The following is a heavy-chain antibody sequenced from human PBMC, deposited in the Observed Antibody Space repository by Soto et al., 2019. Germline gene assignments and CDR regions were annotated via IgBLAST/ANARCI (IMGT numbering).Heavy chain of an antibody. CDR2: INSDGSST. CDR1: GFTFSSYW. V-gene: IGHV3-74*01. CDR3: VRTSLVVAAATREDY. J-gene: IGHJ4*02. Sequence: EVQLVESGGGLVQPGGSLRLSCAASGFTFSSYWMHWVRQAPGKGLVWVSRINSDGSSTSYADSVKGRFTISRDNAKNTRYLQMNSLRAEDTAVYYGVRTSLVVAAATREDYWGKGALVTVSS. D-gene: IGHD2-15*01.